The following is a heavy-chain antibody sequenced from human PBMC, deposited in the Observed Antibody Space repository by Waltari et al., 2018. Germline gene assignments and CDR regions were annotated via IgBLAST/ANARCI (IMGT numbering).Heavy chain of an antibody. CDR2: VYYSGST. CDR3: ESGKAHDYGDCFDY. Sequence: QLQLQESGPGLVKPSETLSLTCTVSGGSISSSSYYWGWIRQPPGKGLAWIGSVYYSGSTYYNPSLKSRGTVSVDTSKNQFYLKLSSGTAADTAVYYCESGKAHDYGDCFDYWGQGTLVTVSS. V-gene: IGHV4-39*07. J-gene: IGHJ4*02. CDR1: GGSISSSSYY. D-gene: IGHD4-17*01.